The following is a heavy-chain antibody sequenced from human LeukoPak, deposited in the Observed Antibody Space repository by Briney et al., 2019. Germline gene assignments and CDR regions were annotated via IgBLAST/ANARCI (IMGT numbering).Heavy chain of an antibody. CDR3: ASFVDIVATTVDY. J-gene: IGHJ4*02. V-gene: IGHV3-30-3*01. CDR2: ISYDGSNK. CDR1: EFTYSSYA. Sequence: PGRSLRLSCAASEFTYSSYAMHWVRQAPGKGLEWVAVISYDGSNKYYADSVKGRFTISRDNSKNTLYLQMNSLRAEDTAVYYCASFVDIVATTVDYWGQRTLVTVSS. D-gene: IGHD5-12*01.